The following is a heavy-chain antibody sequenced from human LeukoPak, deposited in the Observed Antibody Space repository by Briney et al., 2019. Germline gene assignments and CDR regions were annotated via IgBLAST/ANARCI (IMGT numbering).Heavy chain of an antibody. Sequence: PSETLSLTCTDSGGSISSGSYYWSWIRQPAGTGLEWIGRIYTSGSTNYNPSLKSRVTISVDTSKNQFSLKLSSVTAADTAVYYCASGSWFGEYPFDYWGQGTLVTVSS. D-gene: IGHD3-10*01. J-gene: IGHJ4*02. V-gene: IGHV4-61*02. CDR2: IYTSGST. CDR3: ASGSWFGEYPFDY. CDR1: GGSISSGSYY.